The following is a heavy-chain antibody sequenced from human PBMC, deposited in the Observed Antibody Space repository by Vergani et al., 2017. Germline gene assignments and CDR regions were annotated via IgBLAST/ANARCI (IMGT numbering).Heavy chain of an antibody. CDR2: IKQDGSEK. Sequence: EVQLVESGGGLVQPGGSLRLSCAASGFTFSSYWMSWVRQAPGKGLEWVANIKQDGSEKYYVDSVKGRFTISRDNAKNLLYLQMNSLRAEDTAVYYCARDGQSITMIVVVITTFDYWGQGTLVTVSS. V-gene: IGHV3-7*01. D-gene: IGHD3-22*01. J-gene: IGHJ4*02. CDR3: ARDGQSITMIVVVITTFDY. CDR1: GFTFSSYW.